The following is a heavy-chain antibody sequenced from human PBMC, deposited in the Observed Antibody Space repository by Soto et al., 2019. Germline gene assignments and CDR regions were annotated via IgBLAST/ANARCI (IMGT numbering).Heavy chain of an antibody. CDR2: ILYSGTT. D-gene: IGHD2-8*01. V-gene: IGHV4-30-4*01. CDR3: ARNGALDY. J-gene: IGHJ4*02. CDR1: GGSISSGDYC. Sequence: PSETLSLTCTVSGGSISSGDYCWSWIRQPPGKGLEWIGYILYSGTTNYNPSLESRLTISVDTSKNQFSLKLTSVTAADTAVYYRARNGALDYWGRGTLVTVSS.